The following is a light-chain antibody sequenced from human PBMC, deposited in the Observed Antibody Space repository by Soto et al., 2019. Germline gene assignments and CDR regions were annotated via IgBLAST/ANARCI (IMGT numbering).Light chain of an antibody. CDR3: CSYAGSSTWV. CDR1: SSDVGSHNL. Sequence: QSVLTQPASVSGSPGQSITISCTGTSSDVGSHNLVSWYQQHPGKAPKLMIYEGSKRPSGVSNRFSGSKSGNTASLTISGIQAADEADYYCCSYAGSSTWVFGGGTKLPVL. J-gene: IGLJ3*02. V-gene: IGLV2-23*01. CDR2: EGS.